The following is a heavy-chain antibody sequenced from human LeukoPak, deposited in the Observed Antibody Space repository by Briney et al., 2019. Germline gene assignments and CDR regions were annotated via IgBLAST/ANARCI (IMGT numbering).Heavy chain of an antibody. CDR2: ISYDGSNK. D-gene: IGHD1-26*01. CDR1: GFTFSSYG. CDR3: AKDGGSYPDY. V-gene: IGHV3-30*18. Sequence: PGGSLRLFCAASGFTFSSYGMHWVRQAPGKGLEWVAVISYDGSNKYYADSVKGRFTISRDNSKNTLYLQMNSLRAEDTAVYYCAKDGGSYPDYWGQGTLVTVSS. J-gene: IGHJ4*02.